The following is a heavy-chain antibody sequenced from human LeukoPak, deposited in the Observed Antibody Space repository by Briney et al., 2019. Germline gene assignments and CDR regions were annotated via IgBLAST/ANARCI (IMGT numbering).Heavy chain of an antibody. J-gene: IGHJ4*02. CDR2: TSGSGGST. CDR1: GFTFSSYA. Sequence: GGSLRLSCAASGFTFSSYAMSWVRQAPGKGLEWVSATSGSGGSTYYADSVKGRFTISRDNSKNTLYLQMNSLRAEDTAVYYCAKQVAGTSLFDYWGQGTLATVSS. V-gene: IGHV3-23*01. CDR3: AKQVAGTSLFDY. D-gene: IGHD6-19*01.